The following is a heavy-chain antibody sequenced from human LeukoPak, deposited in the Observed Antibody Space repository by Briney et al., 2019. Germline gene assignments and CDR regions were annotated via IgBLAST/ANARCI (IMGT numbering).Heavy chain of an antibody. Sequence: ASVKVSCKASGYTITSYYINWVRQAPGQGLEWMGWINPNNGATNYAQKFKGGVTMTTDTSISTIYMELTRLTSDDTAIYYCAREHVSHGKKFTLNFDSWGQGTLVTVSS. CDR2: INPNNGAT. CDR3: AREHVSHGKKFTLNFDS. CDR1: GYTITSYY. V-gene: IGHV1-2*02. D-gene: IGHD1-1*01. J-gene: IGHJ4*02.